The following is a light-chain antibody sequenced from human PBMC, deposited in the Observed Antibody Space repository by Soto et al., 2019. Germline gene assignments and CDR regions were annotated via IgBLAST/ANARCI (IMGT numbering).Light chain of an antibody. J-gene: IGKJ1*01. V-gene: IGKV3-20*01. Sequence: EIVLTQSPGTLSLSPGERATLYCRASQRVSSSQLAWYQQKPGQAPRLLIFGASSRAAGIPDRFSGSGSGTDFTLTISRLEPEDFAVYYCQQYAVSPPWTFGQGTKVEIK. CDR2: GAS. CDR3: QQYAVSPPWT. CDR1: QRVSSSQ.